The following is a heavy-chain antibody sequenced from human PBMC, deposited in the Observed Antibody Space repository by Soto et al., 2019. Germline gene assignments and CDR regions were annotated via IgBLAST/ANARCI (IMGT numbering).Heavy chain of an antibody. CDR2: IKQDGSEK. D-gene: IGHD2-15*01. J-gene: IGHJ6*03. CDR1: GFTFSSYW. CDR3: ARARPGYCSGGSCRYYYYYYMDV. V-gene: IGHV3-7*01. Sequence: EVQLVESGGGLVQPGGSLRLSCAASGFTFSSYWMSWVRQAPGKGLEWVANIKQDGSEKYYVDSVKGRFTISRDNAKNSLDLQMNSLRAEDTAVYYCARARPGYCSGGSCRYYYYYYMDVWGKGTTVTVSS.